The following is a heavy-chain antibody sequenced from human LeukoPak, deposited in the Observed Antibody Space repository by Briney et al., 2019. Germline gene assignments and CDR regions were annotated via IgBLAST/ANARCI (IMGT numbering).Heavy chain of an antibody. CDR1: GYTFTSYD. CDR3: ARGRKLSGSYSSYYYYMDV. D-gene: IGHD1-26*01. V-gene: IGHV1-8*03. CDR2: MNPNSGNT. Sequence: ASVKVSCKASGYTFTSYDINWVRQATGQGLEWMGWMNPNSGNTGYAQKFQGRVTITRNTSISTAYMELSSLRSEDTAVYYCARGRKLSGSYSSYYYYMDVWGKGTTVTVSS. J-gene: IGHJ6*03.